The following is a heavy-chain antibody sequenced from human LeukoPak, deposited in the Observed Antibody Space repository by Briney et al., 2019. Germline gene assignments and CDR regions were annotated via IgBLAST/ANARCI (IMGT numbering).Heavy chain of an antibody. Sequence: GGSLGLSCVTSGFTFSTYWMHWVRQAPGQGPMWVSRITSDGRSTKYADSVKGRFTISRDNAKNTLYLQMNTLTAEDTAVYFCARDGAVVAGRGWFGPWGRGTLVTVSS. CDR3: ARDGAVVAGRGWFGP. CDR1: GFTFSTYW. D-gene: IGHD6-19*01. CDR2: ITSDGRST. J-gene: IGHJ5*02. V-gene: IGHV3-74*01.